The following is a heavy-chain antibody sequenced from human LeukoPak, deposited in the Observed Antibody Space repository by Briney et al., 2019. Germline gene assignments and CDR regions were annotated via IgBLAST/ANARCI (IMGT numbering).Heavy chain of an antibody. CDR1: GGSFSGYY. V-gene: IGHV4-34*01. J-gene: IGHJ5*02. CDR3: ARGLIKNWNPHNWFDP. CDR2: INHSGST. D-gene: IGHD1-1*01. Sequence: PSETLSLTCAVYGGSFSGYYWSWIRQPPGKGLEWIGEINHSGSTNYNPSLKSRVTISVDTSKNQFPLKLSSVTAADTAVYYCARGLIKNWNPHNWFDPWGQGTLVTVSS.